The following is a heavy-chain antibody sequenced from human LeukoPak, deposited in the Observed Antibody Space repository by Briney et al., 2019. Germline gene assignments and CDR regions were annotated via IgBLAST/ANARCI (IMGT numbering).Heavy chain of an antibody. CDR1: GGSTSNYL. CDR3: AREDPQTKVPEGMDV. CDR2: IHTSGST. D-gene: IGHD4/OR15-4a*01. Sequence: SETLSLTCTVSGGSTSNYLCTWLRQSAGKGLEWIGRIHTSGSTNYNPSLKSRVSMSVDTSKNQFSLKLNSVTAADTAVYYCAREDPQTKVPEGMDVWGQGTTVTVSS. J-gene: IGHJ6*02. V-gene: IGHV4-4*07.